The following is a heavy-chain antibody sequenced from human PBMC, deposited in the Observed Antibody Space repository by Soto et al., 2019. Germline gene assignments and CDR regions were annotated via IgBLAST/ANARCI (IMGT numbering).Heavy chain of an antibody. CDR3: AKDLYPMTTVTPPDY. Sequence: EVQLVESGGGLVQPGRSLRHSCAASGFTFDDYAMHWVRQAPGKGLEWVSGISWNSGSIGYADSVKGRFTISRDNAKNSLYLQMNSLRAEVTALYYCAKDLYPMTTVTPPDYWGQVTLVTVSS. CDR2: ISWNSGSI. V-gene: IGHV3-9*01. D-gene: IGHD4-17*01. CDR1: GFTFDDYA. J-gene: IGHJ4*02.